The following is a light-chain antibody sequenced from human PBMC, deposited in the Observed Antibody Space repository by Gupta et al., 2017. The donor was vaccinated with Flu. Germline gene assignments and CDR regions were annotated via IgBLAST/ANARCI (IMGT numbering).Light chain of an antibody. CDR1: SSDIGGYKY. CDR2: EVS. Sequence: HSALTQPASVSGSPGQSITISCTGTSSDIGGYKYVSWYQQHPGKAPKVMIYEVSNRPSGVSNRFSGSKSGSTASLTISGLQAEDEADYYCSSYTSSSVYAFGTGTKVTVL. V-gene: IGLV2-14*01. CDR3: SSYTSSSVYA. J-gene: IGLJ1*01.